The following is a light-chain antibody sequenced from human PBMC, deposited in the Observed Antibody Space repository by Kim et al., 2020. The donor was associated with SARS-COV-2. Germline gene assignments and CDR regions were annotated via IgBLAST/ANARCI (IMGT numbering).Light chain of an antibody. CDR2: DAA. J-gene: IGKJ4*01. CDR3: QQRGNWPPALT. V-gene: IGKV3-11*01. Sequence: PGESATPSCKASHNVDTSSAWYQQSPGQAPRLLIYDAAIRAAGIPDRFSASGSGTDFTLTIASLAPEDFAIYYCQQRGNWPPALTFGGGTKVDIK. CDR1: HNVDTS.